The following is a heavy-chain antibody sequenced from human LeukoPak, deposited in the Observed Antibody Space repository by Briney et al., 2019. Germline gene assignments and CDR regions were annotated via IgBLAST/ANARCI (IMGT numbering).Heavy chain of an antibody. D-gene: IGHD1-26*01. CDR1: GGSFSGCY. CDR3: ARNGAYSGSHLRPLTY. V-gene: IGHV4-34*01. J-gene: IGHJ4*02. Sequence: SETLSLTCAVYGGSFSGCYWSWIRQPPGKGLEWIGEINHSGSTNYNPSLKSRVTISVDTSKNQFSLKLSSVTAADTAVYYCARNGAYSGSHLRPLTYWGQGTLVTVSS. CDR2: INHSGST.